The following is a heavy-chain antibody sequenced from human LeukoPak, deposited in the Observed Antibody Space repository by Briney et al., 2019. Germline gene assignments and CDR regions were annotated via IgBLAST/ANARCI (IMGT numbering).Heavy chain of an antibody. J-gene: IGHJ4*02. CDR1: GYSISSGYY. V-gene: IGHV4-38-2*02. CDR3: ARERTHYYDSSGFDY. Sequence: PSETLSLTCTVSGYSISSGYYWGWIRQPPGKGLEWIGSIYHSGSTYYNPSLKSRVTISVDTSKNQFSLKLSSVTAADTAVYYCARERTHYYDSSGFDYWGQGTLVTVSS. CDR2: IYHSGST. D-gene: IGHD3-22*01.